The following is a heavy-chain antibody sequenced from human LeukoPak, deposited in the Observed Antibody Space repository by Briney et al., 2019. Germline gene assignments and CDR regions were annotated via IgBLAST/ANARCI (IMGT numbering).Heavy chain of an antibody. J-gene: IGHJ4*02. CDR2: IYYSGST. CDR1: GGSISSGDYY. Sequence: SETLSLTCTVSGGSISSGDYYWSWIRQPPGKGLEWIGYIYYSGSTYYNPSLKSRVTISVDASKNQFSLKLSSVTAADTAVYYCARGVAAAHFDYWGQGTLVTVSS. D-gene: IGHD6-13*01. CDR3: ARGVAAAHFDY. V-gene: IGHV4-30-4*01.